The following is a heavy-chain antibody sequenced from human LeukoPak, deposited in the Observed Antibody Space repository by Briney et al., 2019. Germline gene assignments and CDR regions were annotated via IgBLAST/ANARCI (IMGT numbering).Heavy chain of an antibody. V-gene: IGHV3-30*04. Sequence: GGSMRLSCEASGFTFSSYAMHWVRKAPGKGLEWVAVISYDGSNKYYADSVKGRFTISRDNSKNTLYLQMNSLRAEDTAVYYCARDGRGDYFDYWGQGTLVTVSS. CDR2: ISYDGSNK. CDR3: ARDGRGDYFDY. J-gene: IGHJ4*02. D-gene: IGHD1-26*01. CDR1: GFTFSSYA.